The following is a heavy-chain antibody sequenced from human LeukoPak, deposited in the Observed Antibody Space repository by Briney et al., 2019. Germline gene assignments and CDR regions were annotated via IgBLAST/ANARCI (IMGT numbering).Heavy chain of an antibody. D-gene: IGHD3-10*01. CDR2: INHSGST. Sequence: PSETLSLTCAVYGGSFSGYYWSWIRQPPGKGLEWIGEINHSGSTNYNPSLKSRVTISVDTSKNQFSLKLSSVTAADTAVYYCARHQYFYGSGSYLAFRFDPWGQGTLVSVSS. CDR1: GGSFSGYY. J-gene: IGHJ5*02. CDR3: ARHQYFYGSGSYLAFRFDP. V-gene: IGHV4-34*01.